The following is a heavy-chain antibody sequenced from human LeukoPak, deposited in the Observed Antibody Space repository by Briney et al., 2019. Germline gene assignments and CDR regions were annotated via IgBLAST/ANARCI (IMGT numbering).Heavy chain of an antibody. CDR2: ISAYNGST. D-gene: IGHD2-2*01. Sequence: GASVKVSCKASGYTFTSYGISWVRQAPGQGLEWMGWISAYNGSTNYAQKLQGRVTMTTDTSTSTAYMELRSLRSDDTAVYYCARASIVVVPAASLNWFDPWGQGTLVTVSS. CDR3: ARASIVVVPAASLNWFDP. V-gene: IGHV1-18*01. J-gene: IGHJ5*02. CDR1: GYTFTSYG.